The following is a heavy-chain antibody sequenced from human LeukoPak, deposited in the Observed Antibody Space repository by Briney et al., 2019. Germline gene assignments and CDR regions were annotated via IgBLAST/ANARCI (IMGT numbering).Heavy chain of an antibody. D-gene: IGHD3-10*01. J-gene: IGHJ4*02. CDR2: ISGYNGNT. CDR1: GYIFTNYG. Sequence: ASVKVSCKASGYIFTNYGISWVRQAPGQGLEWMGWISGYNGNTNYAQKLQGRVTMTTDTSTNKAYMELRSLRSDDTAVYYCARVAPHRRLAVSGLIYFDYWGQGTLVTVSS. CDR3: ARVAPHRRLAVSGLIYFDY. V-gene: IGHV1-18*01.